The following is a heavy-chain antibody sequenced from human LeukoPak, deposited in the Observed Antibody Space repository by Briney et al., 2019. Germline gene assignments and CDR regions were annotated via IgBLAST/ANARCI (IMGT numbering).Heavy chain of an antibody. J-gene: IGHJ4*02. CDR2: IYNSGST. D-gene: IGHD5-24*01. CDR1: GDSISDYY. CDR3: ARLSRHGCNYADY. Sequence: TSETLSLTCTVSGDSISDYYWSWIRQPPGKGLEWVGYIYNSGSTHDSPSLKSRVTISVDTSKNQFSLKLSSVTAADTGVYYCARLSRHGCNYADYWGQGTLVTVSS. V-gene: IGHV4-59*08.